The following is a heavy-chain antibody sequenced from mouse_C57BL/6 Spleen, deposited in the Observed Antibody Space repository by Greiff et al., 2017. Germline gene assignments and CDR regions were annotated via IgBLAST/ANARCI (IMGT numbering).Heavy chain of an antibody. D-gene: IGHD2-12*01. CDR2: INPGSGGT. J-gene: IGHJ1*03. Sequence: QVQLKESGAELVRPGTSVKVSCKASGYAFTNYLIEWVKQRPGQGLEWIGVINPGSGGTNYNEKFKGKATLTADKSSSTAYMQLSSLTSEDSAVYFCARHDGYFDVWGTGTTVTVSS. CDR1: GYAFTNYL. CDR3: ARHDGYFDV. V-gene: IGHV1-54*01.